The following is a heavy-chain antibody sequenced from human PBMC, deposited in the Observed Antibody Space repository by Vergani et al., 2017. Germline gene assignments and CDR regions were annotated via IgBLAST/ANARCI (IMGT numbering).Heavy chain of an antibody. V-gene: IGHV3-23*01. CDR3: AKANPRNSGYDYLYVYHAMDV. J-gene: IGHJ6*02. D-gene: IGHD5-12*01. CDR1: GFTFNHYA. Sequence: EVQLLESGGDLVQPGGSLRLSCAASGFTFNHYAMNWVRQAPGKGLEWVSGMSGSGGSTYYAGSVKGRFTISRDSSKNTLYLQMNSLSGGDTAVYNCAKANPRNSGYDYLYVYHAMDVWGRETTVTVSS. CDR2: MSGSGGST.